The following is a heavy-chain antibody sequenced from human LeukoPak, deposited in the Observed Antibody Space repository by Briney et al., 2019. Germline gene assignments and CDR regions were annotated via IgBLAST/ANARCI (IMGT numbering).Heavy chain of an antibody. CDR1: GFSFSSYR. J-gene: IGHJ4*02. CDR2: IYYSGST. Sequence: GSLRLSCAASGFSFSSYRMNWVRQAPGKGLEWIGSIYYSGSTYYNPSLKSRVTISVDTSKNQFSLKLSSVTAADTAVYYCARANVDTAMAHDYWGQGTLVTVSS. V-gene: IGHV4-39*07. CDR3: ARANVDTAMAHDY. D-gene: IGHD5-18*01.